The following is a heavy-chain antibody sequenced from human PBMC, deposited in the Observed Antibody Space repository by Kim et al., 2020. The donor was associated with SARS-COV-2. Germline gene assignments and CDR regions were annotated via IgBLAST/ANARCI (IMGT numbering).Heavy chain of an antibody. J-gene: IGHJ3*02. Sequence: ADPVKGRFTISRDNAKNSLYLQMNSLRAEDTAVYYCARVSIAAALHAFDIWGQGTMVTVSS. D-gene: IGHD6-13*01. V-gene: IGHV3-11*05. CDR3: ARVSIAAALHAFDI.